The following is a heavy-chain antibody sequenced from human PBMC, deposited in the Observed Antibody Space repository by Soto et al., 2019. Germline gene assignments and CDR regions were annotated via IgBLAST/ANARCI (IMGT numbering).Heavy chain of an antibody. D-gene: IGHD5-12*01. CDR3: ARDPTKRWLQIRRLYYGMDV. V-gene: IGHV3-33*01. CDR1: GFTFSSYG. J-gene: IGHJ6*02. CDR2: IWYDGTNK. Sequence: QVQLVESGGGVVQPGRSLRLSCAASGFTFSSYGMHWVRQAPGKGLEWVAVIWYDGTNKYYADSVKGRFTISRDNSKNTLDLKMNSLRAEDTAVYYCARDPTKRWLQIRRLYYGMDVWGQGTTVIVSS.